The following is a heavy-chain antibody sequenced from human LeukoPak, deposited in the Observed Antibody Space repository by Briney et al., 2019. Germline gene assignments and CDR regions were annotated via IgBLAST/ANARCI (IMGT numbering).Heavy chain of an antibody. Sequence: GGSLRVSCAASGFTLSSYAMSWVRQAPGKGLEWVSSISGGGGGTYYADSVKGRFTISRDNSKNTLYLQMNSLRAEDTAVYYCGKELERHFDFDYWGQGTLVTVSS. D-gene: IGHD1-1*01. V-gene: IGHV3-23*01. CDR1: GFTLSSYA. J-gene: IGHJ4*02. CDR2: ISGGGGGT. CDR3: GKELERHFDFDY.